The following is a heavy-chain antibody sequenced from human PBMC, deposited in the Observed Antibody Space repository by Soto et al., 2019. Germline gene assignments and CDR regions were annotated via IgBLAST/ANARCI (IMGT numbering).Heavy chain of an antibody. CDR1: GGSISSSSYY. D-gene: IGHD3-3*01. CDR2: IYYSGST. CDR3: ARGRPGFFGYNWFYP. V-gene: IGHV4-39*07. Sequence: SETLSLTCTVSGGSISSSSYYWGWIRQPPGKGLEWIGSIYYSGSTNYNPSLKSRVTISVDTSKNQFSLKLSSVTAADTAVYYCARGRPGFFGYNWFYPWGQGTLVTVSS. J-gene: IGHJ5*02.